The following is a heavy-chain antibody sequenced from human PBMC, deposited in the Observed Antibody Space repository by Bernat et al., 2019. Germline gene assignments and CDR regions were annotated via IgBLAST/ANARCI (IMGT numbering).Heavy chain of an antibody. D-gene: IGHD6-19*01. Sequence: QVQLVESGGGVVQPGRSLRLSCAASGFTFSSYGMHWVRQAPGKGLEWVAVISYDGSNKYYADSVKGRFTISRDNSKNTLYLQMNSLRAEDTAVYYCAKDRAVAGPNYSYYYGMNVWAKGPRSPSP. J-gene: IGHJ6*02. CDR1: GFTFSSYG. CDR3: AKDRAVAGPNYSYYYGMNV. V-gene: IGHV3-30*18. CDR2: ISYDGSNK.